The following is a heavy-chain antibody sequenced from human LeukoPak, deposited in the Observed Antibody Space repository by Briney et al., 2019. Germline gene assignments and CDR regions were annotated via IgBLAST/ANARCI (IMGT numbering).Heavy chain of an antibody. D-gene: IGHD5-12*01. Sequence: ASVKVSCKASGYPFTTYDINWVRQATGQGLEWMGWMNPNSGNTGYAQKFQGRVTITADKSTSTAYMELSSLRSEDTAVYYCARGGWLQSKYYFDYWGQGTLVTVSS. CDR2: MNPNSGNT. CDR3: ARGGWLQSKYYFDY. CDR1: GYPFTTYD. V-gene: IGHV1-8*01. J-gene: IGHJ4*02.